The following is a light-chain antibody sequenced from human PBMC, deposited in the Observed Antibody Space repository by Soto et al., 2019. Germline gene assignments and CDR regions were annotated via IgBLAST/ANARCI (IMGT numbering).Light chain of an antibody. Sequence: DIVMTQSPDSLAVSLGERATINCKSRPSVLHNSANKNYLAWYQQKPGQPPKLLIYWAFTRDSGVPDRFSGSGSGADFTLTISSLQAEDVAVYYCQQDYTTLTFGGGTKVEIK. V-gene: IGKV4-1*01. CDR2: WAF. CDR1: PSVLHNSANKNY. CDR3: QQDYTTLT. J-gene: IGKJ4*01.